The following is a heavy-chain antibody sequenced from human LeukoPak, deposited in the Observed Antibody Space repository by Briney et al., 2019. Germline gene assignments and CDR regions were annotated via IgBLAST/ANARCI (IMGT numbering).Heavy chain of an antibody. V-gene: IGHV3-30*18. CDR1: GFTFRSYG. J-gene: IGHJ4*02. D-gene: IGHD1-26*01. CDR3: AKETGSTEFDY. Sequence: GGSLRLSCAASGFTFRSYGMHWVRQAPGKGLEWVAVISYDGSNKYYADSVKGRFTVSRDNSINTLYLQINSLRAEDTAVYYCAKETGSTEFDYWGQGTLVTVSS. CDR2: ISYDGSNK.